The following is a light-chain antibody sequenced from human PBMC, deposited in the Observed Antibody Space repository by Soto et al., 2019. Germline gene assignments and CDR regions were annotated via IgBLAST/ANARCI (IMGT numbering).Light chain of an antibody. V-gene: IGLV2-8*01. CDR1: SSDVGGYNY. J-gene: IGLJ2*01. Sequence: QSALTQPPSASGSPGQSVTISCTGTSSDVGGYNYVSWYQQHPGRAPKLMICDVNKRPSGVPDRFSGSKSGNTDSLTVSGLQAEDEADYYCSSYAGSNNLVFGGGTKLTVL. CDR3: SSYAGSNNLV. CDR2: DVN.